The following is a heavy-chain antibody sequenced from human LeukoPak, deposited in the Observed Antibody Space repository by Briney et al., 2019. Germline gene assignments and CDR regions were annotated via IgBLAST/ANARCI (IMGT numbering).Heavy chain of an antibody. CDR3: ARTYNYRDYYYGMDV. CDR1: GFTFSSYA. CDR2: ISASGTPT. J-gene: IGHJ6*02. V-gene: IGHV3-23*01. Sequence: GGSLRLSCVASGFTFSSYAMTWVRQAPGKGLEWVSTISASGTPTYFADSVKGRFTISRDNSKNTLYLQMNSLRAEDTAVYYCARTYNYRDYYYGMDVWGQGTTVTVSS. D-gene: IGHD3-22*01.